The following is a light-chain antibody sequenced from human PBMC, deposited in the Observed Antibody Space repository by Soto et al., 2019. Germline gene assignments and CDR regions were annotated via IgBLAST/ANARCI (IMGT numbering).Light chain of an antibody. CDR2: DAS. Sequence: EIVLTQSPATLSLSPGERATLSCRASQSVSSYLAWYQQKPGQAPRLLIYDASNRATGIPARFSGSGSGTDFTLTSSSLEPEDFAVYYCHQRSNWPRTFGPGTKVDIQ. J-gene: IGKJ3*01. CDR3: HQRSNWPRT. CDR1: QSVSSY. V-gene: IGKV3-11*01.